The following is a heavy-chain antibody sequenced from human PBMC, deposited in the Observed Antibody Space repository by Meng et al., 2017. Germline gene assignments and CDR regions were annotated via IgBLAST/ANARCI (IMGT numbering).Heavy chain of an antibody. CDR1: GGSFSGYY. CDR3: ASAPRVRGVIITRGYYFDY. D-gene: IGHD3-10*01. Sequence: SETLSLTCAVYGGSFSGYYWSWIRQPPGKGLEWIGEINHSGSTNYNPSLKSRVTISVDTSKNQFSLKLSSVTAADTAVYYCASAPRVRGVIITRGYYFDYWGQGTLVTVSS. J-gene: IGHJ4*02. V-gene: IGHV4-34*01. CDR2: INHSGST.